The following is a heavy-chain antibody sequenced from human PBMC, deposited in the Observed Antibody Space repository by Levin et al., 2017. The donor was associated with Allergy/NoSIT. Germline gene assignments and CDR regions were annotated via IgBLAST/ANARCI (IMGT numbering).Heavy chain of an antibody. D-gene: IGHD2-2*01. CDR2: ITHSGST. J-gene: IGHJ5*02. CDR3: ATSQRHYCSNTSCDGLPSWFDP. Sequence: RASETLSLTCAIYGGSFRGYYWSWIRQPPGKGLEWIGEITHSGSTNYNPSLKSRVTITIDTSTNQFSLKLRTVTAADTAVYYCATSQRHYCSNTSCDGLPSWFDPWGQGALVTVSS. V-gene: IGHV4-34*01. CDR1: GGSFRGYY.